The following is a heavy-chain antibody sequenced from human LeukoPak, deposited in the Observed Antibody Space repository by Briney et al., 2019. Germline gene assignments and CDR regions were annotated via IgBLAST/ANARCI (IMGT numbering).Heavy chain of an antibody. Sequence: ASVKVSCKASGYTFTGYCMHWVRQAPGQGLDWMGWIDPNSGGTRYAQKFQGRVTMTRDTSISAAYMELSRLTSDDTAVYYCARDSIAAAGLYFDYWGQGTLVTVSS. J-gene: IGHJ4*02. CDR2: IDPNSGGT. CDR1: GYTFTGYC. D-gene: IGHD6-13*01. CDR3: ARDSIAAAGLYFDY. V-gene: IGHV1-2*02.